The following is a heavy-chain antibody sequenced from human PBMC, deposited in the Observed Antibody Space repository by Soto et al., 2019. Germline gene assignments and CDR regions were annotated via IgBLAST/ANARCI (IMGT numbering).Heavy chain of an antibody. CDR3: ARSWASVAAAGTENWFFDL. CDR2: INTDNGKT. D-gene: IGHD6-13*01. V-gene: IGHV1-3*04. Sequence: ASVKVSCKASGYTFITYPIHWVRQAPGQRLEWMGWINTDNGKTRYSQKLQGRVTITRDTSATTAFMELSSLRSEDTSVYYCARSWASVAAAGTENWFFDLWGRGTLVTVSS. CDR1: GYTFITYP. J-gene: IGHJ2*01.